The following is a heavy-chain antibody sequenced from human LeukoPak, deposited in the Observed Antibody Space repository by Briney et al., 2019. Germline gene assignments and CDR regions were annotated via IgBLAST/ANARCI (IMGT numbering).Heavy chain of an antibody. CDR1: GFTFSRSS. J-gene: IGHJ4*02. V-gene: IGHV3-7*01. Sequence: GGSLRLSCAASGFTFSRSSMSWVRQAPGKGLEWVASIKEDGSEMYYVESVKGRFTISRDNTKNSLYLQMNSLRAEDTAVYYCARGRRWNDYWGQGTLVTVSS. D-gene: IGHD4-23*01. CDR3: ARGRRWNDY. CDR2: IKEDGSEM.